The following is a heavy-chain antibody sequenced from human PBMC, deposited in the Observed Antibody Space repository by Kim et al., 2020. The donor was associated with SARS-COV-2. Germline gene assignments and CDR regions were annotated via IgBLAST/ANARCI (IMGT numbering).Heavy chain of an antibody. CDR3: ARGNYGDYGLIGA. J-gene: IGHJ5*02. V-gene: IGHV3-9*01. Sequence: YADSVKGRFTISRDNAKSSLYLQMNSLRAEDTALYYCARGNYGDYGLIGAWGQGTLVTVSS. D-gene: IGHD4-17*01.